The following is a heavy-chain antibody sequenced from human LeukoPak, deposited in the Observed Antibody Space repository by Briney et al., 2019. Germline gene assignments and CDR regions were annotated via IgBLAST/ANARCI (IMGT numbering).Heavy chain of an antibody. V-gene: IGHV1-69*04. Sequence: GASVKVSCKASGGTFSSYAISWVRQAPGQGLEWMGRIIPILGIANYAQKFQGRVTITADKSTSTAYMELSSLRSEDTAVYYCAGMTAITDYGGNPPFDYWGQGTLVTVSS. D-gene: IGHD4-23*01. CDR1: GGTFSSYA. CDR3: AGMTAITDYGGNPPFDY. J-gene: IGHJ4*02. CDR2: IIPILGIA.